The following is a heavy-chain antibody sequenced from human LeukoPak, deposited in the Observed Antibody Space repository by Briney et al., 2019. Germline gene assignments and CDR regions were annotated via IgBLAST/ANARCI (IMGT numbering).Heavy chain of an antibody. D-gene: IGHD2-21*02. CDR3: ARDGGLVTAIGLFDY. Sequence: PGGSLRLSCAASGFTFSSYSMNWVRQAPGKGLEWVSSISSSSSYIYYADSVKGRFTLSRDNAKNSLYLQMNSLRAEDTAVYYCARDGGLVTAIGLFDYWGQGTLVTVSS. CDR1: GFTFSSYS. J-gene: IGHJ4*02. CDR2: ISSSSSYI. V-gene: IGHV3-21*01.